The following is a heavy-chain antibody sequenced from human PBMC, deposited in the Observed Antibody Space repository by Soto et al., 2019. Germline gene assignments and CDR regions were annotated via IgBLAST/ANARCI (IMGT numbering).Heavy chain of an antibody. CDR2: ISYDGSNK. D-gene: IGHD6-13*01. CDR1: GFTFSSYG. Sequence: GGSLRLSCAASGFTFSSYGMHWVRQAPGKGLEWVAVISYDGSNKYYADSVKGRFTISRDNSKNTLYLQMNSLRAEDTAVYYCAKDYSSSWFRYYYYGMDVWGQGTTVTVSS. J-gene: IGHJ6*02. CDR3: AKDYSSSWFRYYYYGMDV. V-gene: IGHV3-30*18.